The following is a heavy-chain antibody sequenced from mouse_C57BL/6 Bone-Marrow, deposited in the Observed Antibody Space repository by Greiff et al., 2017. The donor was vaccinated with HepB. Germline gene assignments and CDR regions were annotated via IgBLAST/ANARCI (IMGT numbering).Heavy chain of an antibody. CDR3: ARRGYYYGREAMDY. CDR2: IDPSDSYT. V-gene: IGHV1-59*01. Sequence: VQLQQPGAELVRPGTSVKLSCKASGYTFTSYWMHWVKQRPGQGLEWIGVIDPSDSYTNYNQKFKGKATLTVDTSSSTAYMPLSSLTSEDSAVYYCARRGYYYGREAMDYWGQGTSDTVSS. J-gene: IGHJ4*01. CDR1: GYTFTSYW. D-gene: IGHD1-1*01.